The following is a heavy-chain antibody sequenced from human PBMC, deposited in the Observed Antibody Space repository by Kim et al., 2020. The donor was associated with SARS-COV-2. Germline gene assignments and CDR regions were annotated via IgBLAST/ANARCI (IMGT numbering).Heavy chain of an antibody. D-gene: IGHD6-19*01. V-gene: IGHV3-48*03. CDR3: TRSLSGWYNWFDP. CDR1: GFTLSSYE. CDR2: LGHTGTTT. Sequence: GGSLRLSCAASGFTLSSYEMNWVRQAPGKGLEWIAFLGHTGTTTFYPDSVKGRFTTSRDSAKNSMYLQMNSLRVEDTAIYYCTRSLSGWYNWFDPWGQGTVVTVSS. J-gene: IGHJ5*02.